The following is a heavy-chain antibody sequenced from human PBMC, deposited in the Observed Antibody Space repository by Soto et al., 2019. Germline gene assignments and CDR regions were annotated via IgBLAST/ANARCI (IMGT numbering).Heavy chain of an antibody. D-gene: IGHD3-10*01. CDR3: AKVGHFGLGKHYNGKYYFDN. Sequence: SLRLSCAASGFTFDDFGMHWVRQAPGKGLEWVSGISWNSGSTGYADSVKGRFTISRDNAKNSLYLQMNSLRAEDTALYYCAKVGHFGLGKHYNGKYYFDNWGQGTLVTVYS. CDR2: ISWNSGST. J-gene: IGHJ4*02. V-gene: IGHV3-9*01. CDR1: GFTFDDFG.